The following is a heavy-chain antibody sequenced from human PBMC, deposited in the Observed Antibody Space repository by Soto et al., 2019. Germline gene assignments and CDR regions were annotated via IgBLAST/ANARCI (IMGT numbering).Heavy chain of an antibody. CDR3: ARVMLDYYDSSGYYPSYVACDI. CDR1: GGTFSSYA. CDR2: IIPIFGTA. D-gene: IGHD3-22*01. V-gene: IGHV1-69*01. J-gene: IGHJ3*02. Sequence: QVQLVQSGAEVKKPGSSVKVSCKASGGTFSSYAISWVRQAPGQGLEWMGGIIPIFGTANYAQKFQGRVTITADESRSSAYMELSSLRSEDTAVYCCARVMLDYYDSSGYYPSYVACDIWGQGTMVTVSS.